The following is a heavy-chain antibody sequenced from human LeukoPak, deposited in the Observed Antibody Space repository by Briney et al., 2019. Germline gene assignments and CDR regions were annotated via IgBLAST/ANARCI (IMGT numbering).Heavy chain of an antibody. V-gene: IGHV1-2*02. J-gene: IGHJ6*02. Sequence: AASVKVSCKASGYTFTGYYMHWFRQAPGQGLEGMGWINPDNGGTIYAENFQGRVTMARDTSISRAYMELSSLTSDDTAVYYCARAQGGAAAGYYYYGLDVWGQGTTVTVSS. CDR1: GYTFTGYY. CDR2: INPDNGGT. D-gene: IGHD6-13*01. CDR3: ARAQGGAAAGYYYYGLDV.